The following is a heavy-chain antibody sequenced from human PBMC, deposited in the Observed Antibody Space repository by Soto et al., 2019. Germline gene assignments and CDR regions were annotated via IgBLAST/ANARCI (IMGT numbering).Heavy chain of an antibody. J-gene: IGHJ5*02. V-gene: IGHV1-69*13. CDR1: GGTFSSYA. D-gene: IGHD3-10*01. CDR3: ATTYYYGSGSYYNGGYRFDP. Sequence: SVKVSCKASGGTFSSYAISWVRQAPGQGLEWMGGIIPIFGTANYAQKFQGRVTITADESTSTAYMELSSLRSEDTAVYYCATTYYYGSGSYYNGGYRFDPWGQGTLVTVSS. CDR2: IIPIFGTA.